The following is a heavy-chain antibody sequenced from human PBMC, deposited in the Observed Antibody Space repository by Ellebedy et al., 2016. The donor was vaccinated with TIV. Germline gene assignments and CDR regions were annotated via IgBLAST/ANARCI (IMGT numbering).Heavy chain of an antibody. CDR3: ARLVYYYDSSGYYYVGAFDI. CDR1: GGSLSNYY. J-gene: IGHJ3*02. Sequence: SETLSLTCTVSGGSLSNYYWSWIRQPPGKGLAWIGYINYSGSTHYNPSLKSRVTIPVNTSKNQFPLKLSSVTAADPAVYYFARLVYYYDSSGYYYVGAFDIWGQGTMVTVSS. CDR2: INYSGST. V-gene: IGHV4-59*08. D-gene: IGHD3-22*01.